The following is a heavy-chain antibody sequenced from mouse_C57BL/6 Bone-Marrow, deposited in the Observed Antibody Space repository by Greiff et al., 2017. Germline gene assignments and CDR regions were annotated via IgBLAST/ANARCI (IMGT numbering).Heavy chain of an antibody. J-gene: IGHJ1*03. CDR1: GYTFTSYW. V-gene: IGHV1-55*01. Sequence: QVQLQQPGAELVKPGASVKMSCKASGYTFTSYWITWVKQRPGQGLEWIGDIYPGSGSTNYNEKFKSKATLTVDTSSSTAYMQLSSLTSEDSAVYYCARSPCYDGSSWYFDVWGTGTTVTVSS. D-gene: IGHD1-1*01. CDR3: ARSPCYDGSSWYFDV. CDR2: IYPGSGST.